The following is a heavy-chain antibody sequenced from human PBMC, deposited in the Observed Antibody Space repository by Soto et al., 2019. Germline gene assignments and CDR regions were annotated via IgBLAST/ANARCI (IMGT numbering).Heavy chain of an antibody. CDR2: IYYSGST. D-gene: IGHD6-13*01. CDR3: ARRYSSSWYAPHSLKPYYYYYMDV. CDR1: GGSISSYY. J-gene: IGHJ6*03. Sequence: SETLSLTCTVSGGSISSYYWSWIRQPPGKGLEWIGYIYYSGSTNYNPSLKSRVTISVDTSKNQFSLKLSSVTAADTAVYYCARRYSSSWYAPHSLKPYYYYYMDVWGKGTTVTVSS. V-gene: IGHV4-59*01.